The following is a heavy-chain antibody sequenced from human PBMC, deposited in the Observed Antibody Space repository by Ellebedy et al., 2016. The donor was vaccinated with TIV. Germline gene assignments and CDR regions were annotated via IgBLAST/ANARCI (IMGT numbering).Heavy chain of an antibody. D-gene: IGHD5-18*01. CDR1: GGSFSGYY. CDR2: INHSGST. Sequence: MPSETLSLTCAVYGGSFSGYYWSWIRQPPGKGLEWIGEINHSGSTNYNPSLKSRVTISVDTSKNQFSLKLSSVTAADTAVYYCARVYNAAMVDYWGQGTLVTVSS. CDR3: ARVYNAAMVDY. V-gene: IGHV4-34*01. J-gene: IGHJ4*02.